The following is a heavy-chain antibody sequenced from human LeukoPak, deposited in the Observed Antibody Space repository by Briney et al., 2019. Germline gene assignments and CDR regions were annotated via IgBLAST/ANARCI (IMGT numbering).Heavy chain of an antibody. J-gene: IGHJ1*01. D-gene: IGHD2-2*02. CDR3: ARATYCSSTSCYNGYFQH. CDR2: IYYSGST. CDR1: GGSISSYY. V-gene: IGHV4-59*01. Sequence: SETLSLTCTVSGGSISSYYWSWIRQPPGKGLEWIGYIYYSGSTNYNPSLKSRVTISVDTSKNQFSLKLSSVTAADTAVYYCARATYCSSTSCYNGYFQHWGQGTLVTVSS.